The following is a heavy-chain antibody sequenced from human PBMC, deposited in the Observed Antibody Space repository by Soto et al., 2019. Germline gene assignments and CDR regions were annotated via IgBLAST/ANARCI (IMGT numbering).Heavy chain of an antibody. CDR2: IYYSGST. CDR3: ARYGEDIVVVPAN. V-gene: IGHV4-30-4*01. J-gene: IGHJ4*02. Sequence: SSETLSLTCTVSGGSISSGDYYWSWIRQPPGRGLEWIGYIYYSGSTYHNPSLKSRVTISVDTSKNQFSLKLSSVTAADTAVYYCARYGEDIVVVPANCGQGTLVTVSS. CDR1: GGSISSGDYY. D-gene: IGHD2-2*01.